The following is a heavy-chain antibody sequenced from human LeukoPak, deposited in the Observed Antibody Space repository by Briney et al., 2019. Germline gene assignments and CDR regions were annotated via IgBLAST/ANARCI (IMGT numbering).Heavy chain of an antibody. CDR3: ARQQWLDGAYYFDY. J-gene: IGHJ4*02. CDR2: IYYSGST. Sequence: SETLSLTCTVSGGSISSSSYYWGWIRQPPGTGLEWIGSIYYSGSTYYNLSLKSRVTISVDTSKNQFSLKLSSVTAADTAVYYCARQQWLDGAYYFDYWGQGTLVTVSS. V-gene: IGHV4-39*01. D-gene: IGHD6-19*01. CDR1: GGSISSSSYY.